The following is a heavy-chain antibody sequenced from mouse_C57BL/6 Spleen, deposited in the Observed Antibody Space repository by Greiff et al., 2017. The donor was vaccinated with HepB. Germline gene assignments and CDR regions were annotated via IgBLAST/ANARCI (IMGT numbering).Heavy chain of an antibody. D-gene: IGHD3-3*01. J-gene: IGHJ1*03. CDR3: TRRGGRRYFDV. CDR2: IDPETGGT. CDR1: GYTFTDYE. V-gene: IGHV1-15*01. Sequence: QVQLQQSGAELVRPGASVTLSCKASGYTFTDYEMHWVKQTPVHGLEWIGAIDPETGGTAYNQKFKGKAILTADKSSSTAYMELRSLTSEDSAVYYCTRRGGRRYFDVWGTGTTVTGSS.